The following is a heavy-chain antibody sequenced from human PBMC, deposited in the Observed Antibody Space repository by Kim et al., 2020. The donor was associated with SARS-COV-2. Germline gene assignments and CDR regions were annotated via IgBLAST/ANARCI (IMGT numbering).Heavy chain of an antibody. CDR2: ISDNGGGT. D-gene: IGHD1-26*01. Sequence: GGSLRLSCAASGFTFSSYAMSWVRQAPGKGLEWVSAISDNGGGTYYADSVKGRFTISRDNSKNTLYLQMNTLRAEDTAVYYCAKVTWDGVDDYWGQGTLVTVSS. CDR3: AKVTWDGVDDY. CDR1: GFTFSSYA. J-gene: IGHJ4*02. V-gene: IGHV3-23*01.